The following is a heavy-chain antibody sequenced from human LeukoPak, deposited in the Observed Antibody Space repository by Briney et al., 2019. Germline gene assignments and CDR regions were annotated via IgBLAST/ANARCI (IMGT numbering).Heavy chain of an antibody. V-gene: IGHV4-34*01. CDR3: ARGPKGGNYFYYYYGMDV. J-gene: IGHJ6*02. CDR1: GDSFTGYY. CDR2: INHSGST. D-gene: IGHD4-23*01. Sequence: SETLSLTCSVSGDSFTGYYWNWVRQPPGKGLEWIGEINHSGSTNYNPSLKSRVTISVDTSKNQFSLKLSSVTAADTAVYYCARGPKGGNYFYYYYGMDVWGQGTTVTVSS.